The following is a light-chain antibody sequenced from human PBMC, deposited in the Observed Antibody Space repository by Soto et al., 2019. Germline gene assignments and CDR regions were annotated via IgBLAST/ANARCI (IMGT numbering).Light chain of an antibody. V-gene: IGKV1-39*01. CDR3: QQSYSAPRT. CDR2: AAS. J-gene: IGKJ2*01. CDR1: QSISIY. Sequence: DIQMTQSPSSLPASGGDRISITCRASQSISIYLSWYQQKPGKAPKLLIYAASNLQSGVPSRFSGSGSETGFTLTISSLQPEDFATYYCQQSYSAPRTFGQGTKVDIK.